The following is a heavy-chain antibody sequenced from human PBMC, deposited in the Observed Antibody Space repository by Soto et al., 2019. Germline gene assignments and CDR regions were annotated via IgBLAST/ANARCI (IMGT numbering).Heavy chain of an antibody. V-gene: IGHV4-31*03. CDR2: IYYRGST. D-gene: IGHD3-10*01. Sequence: QVQLQESGPGLVKPSQTLSLTCTVSGGSISSGGYYWSWIRQHPGTGLEWIGYIYYRGSTYYHPSLKSRVTISVDTSKNQFSLKLSSVTAADTAVYYCARVSRSTVAYYWGQGTLVTVSS. CDR1: GGSISSGGYY. CDR3: ARVSRSTVAYY. J-gene: IGHJ4*02.